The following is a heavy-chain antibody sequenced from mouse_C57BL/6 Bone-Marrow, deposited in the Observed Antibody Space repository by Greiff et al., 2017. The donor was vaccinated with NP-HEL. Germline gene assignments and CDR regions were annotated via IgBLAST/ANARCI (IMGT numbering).Heavy chain of an antibody. V-gene: IGHV5-12*01. CDR2: ISNGGGST. J-gene: IGHJ3*01. CDR3: ARHDYYGSSAWFAY. Sequence: EVKLMESGGGLVQPGGSLKLSCAASGFTFSDYYMYWVRQTPGKRLEWVAYISNGGGSTYYPDTVKGRFTISRDNAKNTLYLQMSRLKSEDTAMYYCARHDYYGSSAWFAYWGQGTLVTVSA. D-gene: IGHD1-1*01. CDR1: GFTFSDYY.